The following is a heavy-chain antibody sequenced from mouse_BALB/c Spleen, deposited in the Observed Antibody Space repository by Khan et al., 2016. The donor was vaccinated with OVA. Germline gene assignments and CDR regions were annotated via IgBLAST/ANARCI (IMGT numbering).Heavy chain of an antibody. CDR1: GYSFVNYW. D-gene: IGHD1-1*01. J-gene: IGHJ2*01. Sequence: QVQLQQSGADLAKPGASVKMSCKASGYSFVNYWIHWVKQRPGQGLEWIGYINPSTGYAAYNHKFKEKATLTADKSASKAYMQLSSTTSEDSAVYPCTSLCTSSGSTFVYWGQGTTLTVSS. V-gene: IGHV1-7*01. CDR2: INPSTGYA. CDR3: TSLCTSSGSTFVY.